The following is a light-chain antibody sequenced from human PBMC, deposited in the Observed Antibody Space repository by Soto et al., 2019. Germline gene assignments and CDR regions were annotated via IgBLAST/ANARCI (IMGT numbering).Light chain of an antibody. V-gene: IGKV3-15*01. J-gene: IGKJ1*01. Sequence: GERVTLSCRTSASVSTNLAWYQQKAGQAPRLPIYCASTRATGIPARFSGSESATEFTFIISGLPREYLAVYYCQQYYSLRRFAQVIKV. CDR2: CAS. CDR1: ASVSTN. CDR3: QQYYSLRR.